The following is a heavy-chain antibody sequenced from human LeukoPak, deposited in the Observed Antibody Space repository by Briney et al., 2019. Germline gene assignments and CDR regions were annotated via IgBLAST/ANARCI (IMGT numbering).Heavy chain of an antibody. Sequence: SETLSLTCTVSGGSVSSGSYYWSWIRQPPGKGLEWIGSIYYSGSTYYNPSLKGRVTISVDTSKNQFSLNLNSMTAADTAVYYCATATSGWYPRFDYWGQGTLVTFSS. CDR3: ATATSGWYPRFDY. CDR1: GGSVSSGSYY. J-gene: IGHJ4*02. D-gene: IGHD6-19*01. CDR2: IYYSGST. V-gene: IGHV4-39*01.